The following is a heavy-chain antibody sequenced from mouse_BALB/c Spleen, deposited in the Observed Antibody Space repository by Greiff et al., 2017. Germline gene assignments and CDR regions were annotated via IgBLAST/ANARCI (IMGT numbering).Heavy chain of an antibody. CDR2: INPGSGGT. Sequence: QVHVKQSGAELVRPGTSVKVSCKASGYAFTNYLIEWVKQRPGQGLEWIGVINPGSGGTNYNEKFKGKATLTADKSSSTAYMQLSSLTSDDSAVYFCARDTTERLFAYWGQGTLVTVSA. CDR3: ARDTTERLFAY. CDR1: GYAFTNYL. V-gene: IGHV1-54*01. D-gene: IGHD1-1*01. J-gene: IGHJ3*01.